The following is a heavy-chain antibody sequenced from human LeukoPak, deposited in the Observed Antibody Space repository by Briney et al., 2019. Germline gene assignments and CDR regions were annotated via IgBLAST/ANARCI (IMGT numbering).Heavy chain of an antibody. V-gene: IGHV1-69*04. CDR1: GDNFSSYV. CDR2: IIPTLDVA. Sequence: ASVKVSCKASGDNFSSYVITWVRQAPGRGLEWMGRIIPTLDVANFAQKFKGRVTITADKSTNTAHLELTSVTAADTAVYFCARGLRNFDWLDYWGQGTLVTVSS. J-gene: IGHJ4*02. D-gene: IGHD3-9*01. CDR3: ARGLRNFDWLDY.